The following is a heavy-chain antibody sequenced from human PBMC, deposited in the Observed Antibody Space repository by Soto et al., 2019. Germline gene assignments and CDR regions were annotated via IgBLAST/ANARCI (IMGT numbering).Heavy chain of an antibody. CDR2: INAGNGNT. CDR3: ARNRRALVVYWDY. Sequence: ASVKVSCKASGYTFTSYAMHWVRQAPGQRLEWMGWINAGNGNTKYSQKFQGRVTITRDTSASTAYMELSSLRPEDTAVYYCARNRRALVVYWDYWGQGTLVTVSS. J-gene: IGHJ4*02. CDR1: GYTFTSYA. D-gene: IGHD2-8*02. V-gene: IGHV1-3*01.